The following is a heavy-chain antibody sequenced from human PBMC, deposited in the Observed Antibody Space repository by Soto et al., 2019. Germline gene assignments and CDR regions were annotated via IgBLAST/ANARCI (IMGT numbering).Heavy chain of an antibody. V-gene: IGHV1-2*02. CDR2: INPNSGGT. CDR1: GYTFTGYY. J-gene: IGHJ3*02. Sequence: ASVKVSCKASGYTFTGYYMHWVRQAPGQGLEWMGWINPNSGGTNYAQKFQGRVTMTRDTSISTAYMELSRLRSDDTAVYYCARGGYSSSHYHDFDIWGQGTMGTVPS. CDR3: ARGGYSSSHYHDFDI. D-gene: IGHD6-6*01.